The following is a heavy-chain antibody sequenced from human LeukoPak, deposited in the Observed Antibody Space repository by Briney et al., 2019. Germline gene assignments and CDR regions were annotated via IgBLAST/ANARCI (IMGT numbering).Heavy chain of an antibody. V-gene: IGHV1-2*02. J-gene: IGHJ4*02. Sequence: ASVKVSCKASGYPFTGYYIHWVRQAPGQGLEWMGWINSNNGDTDYAQKFQGRVTMTRDTSITTVYMELSRVTSDDTAVYYCAKDRWGSGGSGGGDYWGQGTLVTVSS. D-gene: IGHD2-15*01. CDR1: GYPFTGYY. CDR3: AKDRWGSGGSGGGDY. CDR2: INSNNGDT.